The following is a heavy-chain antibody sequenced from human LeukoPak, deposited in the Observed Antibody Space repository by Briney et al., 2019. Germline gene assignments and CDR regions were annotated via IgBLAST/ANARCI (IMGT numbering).Heavy chain of an antibody. CDR1: GYTFTSYA. V-gene: IGHV1-2*02. D-gene: IGHD4-17*01. CDR2: INPNSGGT. J-gene: IGHJ4*02. CDR3: ARSTVYYFDY. Sequence: GASVKVSCKASGYTFTSYAMNWVRQAPGQGLEWMGWINPNSGGTNYAQKFQGRVTMTRDTSISTAYMELSRLRSDDTAVYYCARSTVYYFDYWGQGTLVTVSS.